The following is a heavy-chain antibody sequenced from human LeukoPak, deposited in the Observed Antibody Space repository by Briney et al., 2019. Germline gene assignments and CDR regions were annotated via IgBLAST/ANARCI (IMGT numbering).Heavy chain of an antibody. D-gene: IGHD2-21*02. CDR3: AREGAYCGGDCYLSRPNLDAFDI. CDR1: GYTFTSYG. CDR2: TNPNSGGT. Sequence: ASVKVSCKASGYTFTSYGISWVRQAPGQGLEWMGWTNPNSGGTNSAQKFQGRVTMTRDTSISTVYMELSRLRSDDTAVYYCAREGAYCGGDCYLSRPNLDAFDIWGQGTMVTVS. J-gene: IGHJ3*02. V-gene: IGHV1-2*02.